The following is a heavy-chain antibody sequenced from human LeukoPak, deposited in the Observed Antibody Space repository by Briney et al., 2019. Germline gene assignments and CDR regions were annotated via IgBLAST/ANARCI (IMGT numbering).Heavy chain of an antibody. CDR2: IILIFGTA. V-gene: IGHV1-69*05. CDR1: GGTFSSYA. CDR3: ARDLVLRYSSGWHFDY. Sequence: ASVKVSCKASGGTFSSYAISWVRQAPGQGLEWMGRIILIFGTANYAQKFQGRVTITTDESTSTAYMELSSLRSEDTVVYYCARDLVLRYSSGWHFDYWGQGTLVTVSS. D-gene: IGHD6-19*01. J-gene: IGHJ4*02.